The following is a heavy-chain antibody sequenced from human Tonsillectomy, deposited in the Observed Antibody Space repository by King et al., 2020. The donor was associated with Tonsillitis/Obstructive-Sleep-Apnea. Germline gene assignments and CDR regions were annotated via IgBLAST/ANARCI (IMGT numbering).Heavy chain of an antibody. CDR2: IYPGDSDT. D-gene: IGHD3-3*01. V-gene: IGHV5-51*01. CDR1: GYSFTNYW. Sequence: QLVQSGAEVKKPGESLKISCKGSGYSFTNYWIAWVRQMPGKGLEWMGIIYPGDSDTRYRPSFQGQVTISADKSISTAYLQWNSLKASDTAMYYCARAYYDFSTGYVNAFDIWGQGTMVTVSS. CDR3: ARAYYDFSTGYVNAFDI. J-gene: IGHJ3*02.